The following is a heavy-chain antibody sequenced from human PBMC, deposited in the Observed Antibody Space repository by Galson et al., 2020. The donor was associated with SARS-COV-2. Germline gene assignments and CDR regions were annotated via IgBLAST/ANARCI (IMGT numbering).Heavy chain of an antibody. D-gene: IGHD2-2*03. CDR3: VRHGYCSSGSCSANDAFHI. V-gene: IGHV4-59*08. CDR2: MYYIGSS. J-gene: IGHJ3*02. CDR1: GASLSSDF. Sequence: ETSETRSLTCSVSGASLSSDFWSWIRQPPGKGLEWIGFMYYIGSSNNNPSLKSRVTISVDMSKSHLSLELRSVTAADTAVYYCVRHGYCSSGSCSANDAFHIWGQGTMVTVSS.